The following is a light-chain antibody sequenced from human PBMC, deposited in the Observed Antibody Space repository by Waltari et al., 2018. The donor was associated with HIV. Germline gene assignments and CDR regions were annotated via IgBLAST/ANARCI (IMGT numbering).Light chain of an antibody. CDR2: GNS. J-gene: IGLJ3*02. Sequence: SYVLTQPPSVSVAPGQTALIICGGDNIATYTVHWYQQRPGQAPVLVISGNSDRHSGIPERFSGSLSGNTATLTISRVEVGDEAGYFCQVWDATGDHPGVFGGGTKLTVL. V-gene: IGLV3-21*02. CDR3: QVWDATGDHPGV. CDR1: NIATYT.